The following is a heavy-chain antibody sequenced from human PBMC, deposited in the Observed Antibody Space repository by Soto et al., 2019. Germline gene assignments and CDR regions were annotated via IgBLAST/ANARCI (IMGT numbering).Heavy chain of an antibody. CDR3: VKDRDMITVGGVIAAYYFDD. Sequence: PGGSLRLSCAASGFAFSTHAMNWVRQAPGKGLEYVSAISSNGGSTYYADSVKGRFTISRDNSKNTLYLQMSSLRAEDTAVYYCVKDRDMITVGGVIAAYYFDDWGQGTLVTVSS. V-gene: IGHV3-64D*06. D-gene: IGHD3-16*02. CDR1: GFAFSTHA. CDR2: ISSNGGST. J-gene: IGHJ4*02.